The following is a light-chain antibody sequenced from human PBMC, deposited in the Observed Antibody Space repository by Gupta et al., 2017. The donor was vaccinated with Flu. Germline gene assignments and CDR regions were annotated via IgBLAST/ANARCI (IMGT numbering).Light chain of an antibody. CDR3: MQGTHWPT. J-gene: IGKJ1*01. Sequence: DVVMTQSPLSLPVTLGQPASISCRSSQSLVHRNGNTYLTWFQQRPGQSPRRLIYRVSKRDSGVPDRFSGSGSGTDVTLKISRVEAEDVGVYYCMQGTHWPTFGQGTKVEIK. V-gene: IGKV2-30*02. CDR2: RVS. CDR1: QSLVHRNGNTY.